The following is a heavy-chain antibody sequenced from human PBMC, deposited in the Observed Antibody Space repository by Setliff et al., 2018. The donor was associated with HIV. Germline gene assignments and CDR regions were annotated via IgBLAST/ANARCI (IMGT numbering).Heavy chain of an antibody. CDR2: ISRGGDSI. D-gene: IGHD3-16*01. J-gene: IGHJ4*02. Sequence: GGSLRLSCAASGFTFWSHSMLWVRQAPGKGLQWVAYISRGGDSIFYEDSVKGRFTISRDNAKNTLFLQMNSLRPEDTAIYYCAKDKSYHDYIWGSSVLAYWGQGTLVTVSS. CDR3: AKDKSYHDYIWGSSVLAY. CDR1: GFTFWSHS. V-gene: IGHV3-48*01.